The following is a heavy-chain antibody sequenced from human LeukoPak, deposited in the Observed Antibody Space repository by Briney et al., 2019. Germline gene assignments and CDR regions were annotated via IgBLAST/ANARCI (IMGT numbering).Heavy chain of an antibody. D-gene: IGHD3-10*01. Sequence: AETLSLTCTVSGGSISSSCNYWGWIRQPPGKGLEGLGRIYYSGGTYYNASLKRRVTISVDTSKKQLSLTLSSVTATDTPASHCARPRDYCGSGTNYFHHWGQGTLVTVSS. V-gene: IGHV4-39*01. J-gene: IGHJ4*02. CDR2: IYYSGGT. CDR3: ARPRDYCGSGTNYFHH. CDR1: GGSISSSCNY.